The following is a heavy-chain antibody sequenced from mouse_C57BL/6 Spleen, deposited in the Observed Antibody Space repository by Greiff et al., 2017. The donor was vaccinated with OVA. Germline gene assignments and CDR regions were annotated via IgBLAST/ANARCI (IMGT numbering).Heavy chain of an antibody. Sequence: QVQLMESGAELVRPGASVTLSCTASGYTFTDSEMHWLTQPPVHGLEWIGAIDPEPCGSSSNQKFKGKAILTADKSSSTAYMELRSLTSEDSAVYYCARSECRWFAYWGQGTLVTVSA. CDR1: GYTFTDSE. CDR3: ARSECRWFAY. J-gene: IGHJ3*01. V-gene: IGHV1-15*01. CDR2: IDPEPCGS.